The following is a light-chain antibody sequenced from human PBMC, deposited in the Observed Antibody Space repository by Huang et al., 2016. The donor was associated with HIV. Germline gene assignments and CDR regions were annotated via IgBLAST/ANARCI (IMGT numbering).Light chain of an antibody. CDR3: QRYDSVPRT. V-gene: IGKV1-27*01. Sequence: DIQMTQYPSSLSASVRDRVTITCRASQDINNYLAWYQQKAGQVPKLLIYAASSLQSGVPSRFIGRGSGTDFTLSIISLQPEDVAIYYCQRYDSVPRTFGQGTKVDIK. CDR1: QDINNY. J-gene: IGKJ1*01. CDR2: AAS.